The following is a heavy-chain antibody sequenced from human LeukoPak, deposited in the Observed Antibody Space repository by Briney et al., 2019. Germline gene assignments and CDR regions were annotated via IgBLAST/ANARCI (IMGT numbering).Heavy chain of an antibody. CDR1: GFTFSNYA. CDR3: TKDGGGYCNNSSC. V-gene: IGHV3-23*01. CDR2: ISDSGDKT. Sequence: GGSLRLSCAASGFTFSNYAMSWVRQAPGKGLECVSAISDSGDKTDYADSVRGRFTIYRDNSKDTLYLQMNSLGAADTAVYYCTKDGGGYCNNSSCWGQGTLVTVSS. D-gene: IGHD2-2*01. J-gene: IGHJ4*02.